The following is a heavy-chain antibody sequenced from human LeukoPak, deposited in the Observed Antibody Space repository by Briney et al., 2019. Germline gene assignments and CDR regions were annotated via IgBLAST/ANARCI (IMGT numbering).Heavy chain of an antibody. V-gene: IGHV3-23*01. D-gene: IGHD6-13*01. CDR3: AKSGAVFDSSSNYLYFDS. CDR1: GFTFSSYA. Sequence: PGGSLRLSCAASGFTFSSYALTWVRQAPGEGLQWVSTISGGSGTTYYAGSVKGRFTISRDNSKNTLYRQMNSLRAEDTAVYYCAKSGAVFDSSSNYLYFDSWGQGTLVTVS. J-gene: IGHJ4*02. CDR2: ISGGSGTT.